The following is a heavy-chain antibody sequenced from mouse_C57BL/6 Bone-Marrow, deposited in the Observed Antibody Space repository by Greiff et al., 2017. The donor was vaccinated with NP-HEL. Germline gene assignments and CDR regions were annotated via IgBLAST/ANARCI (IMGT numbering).Heavy chain of an antibody. Sequence: VQLQQSGAELVKPGASVKSSCKASGYTFTSYWMHWVKQRPGQGLEWIGMIHPNSGSTNYNEKFKSKATLTVDKSSSTAYMQLSSLTSEDSAVYYCAREGAYGKDYWGQGTTLTVSS. CDR2: IHPNSGST. D-gene: IGHD2-1*01. V-gene: IGHV1-64*01. CDR3: AREGAYGKDY. J-gene: IGHJ2*01. CDR1: GYTFTSYW.